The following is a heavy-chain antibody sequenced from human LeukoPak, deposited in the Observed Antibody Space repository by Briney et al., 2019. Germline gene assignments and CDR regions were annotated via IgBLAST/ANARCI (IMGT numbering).Heavy chain of an antibody. J-gene: IGHJ4*02. V-gene: IGHV3-9*01. D-gene: IGHD6-13*01. CDR2: ISWNSGSI. Sequence: GGSLRLSCAASGFTFSSYAMHWVRQAPGKGLEWVSGISWNSGSIGYADSVKGRFTISRDNAKNSLYLQMNSLRAEDTALYYCAKESRGSSWYGGYFDYWGQGTLVTVSS. CDR1: GFTFSSYA. CDR3: AKESRGSSWYGGYFDY.